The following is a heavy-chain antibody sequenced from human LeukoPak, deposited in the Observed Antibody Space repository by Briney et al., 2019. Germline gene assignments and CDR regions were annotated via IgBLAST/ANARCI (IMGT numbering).Heavy chain of an antibody. CDR1: GFTFTDYS. V-gene: IGHV3-23*01. CDR2: LGRSGENR. J-gene: IGHJ4*02. CDR3: ARARFGVVSTWYFDY. Sequence: GGSLRLSCAASGFTFTDYSMSWVRQAPGKGLEWVSGLGRSGENRYYATSVRGRFSISRDNSKDTVYLQMNSLRAEDTAVYYCARARFGVVSTWYFDYWGQGTLVTVSS. D-gene: IGHD3-3*01.